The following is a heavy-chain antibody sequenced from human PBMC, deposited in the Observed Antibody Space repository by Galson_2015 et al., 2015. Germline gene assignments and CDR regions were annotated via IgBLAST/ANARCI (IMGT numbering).Heavy chain of an antibody. CDR3: ARQSDYVFDS. J-gene: IGHJ4*02. V-gene: IGHV3-53*01. D-gene: IGHD4-17*01. Sequence: SLRLSCAASGFTVSSKYMSWVRQAPGKGLEWVSDIYSGGSTFYADYVKGRFTISRDNSKNTLYLQMNSLKAEDTALYYCARQSDYVFDSWGQGTLVTVSS. CDR1: GFTVSSKY. CDR2: IYSGGST.